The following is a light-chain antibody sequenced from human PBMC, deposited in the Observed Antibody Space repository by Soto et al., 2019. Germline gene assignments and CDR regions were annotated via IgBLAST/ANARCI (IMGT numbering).Light chain of an antibody. CDR2: GAS. J-gene: IGKJ1*01. CDR1: QSVGSN. V-gene: IGKV3-20*01. CDR3: QQYGTSPRT. Sequence: EIVLTQSPGTLSLSPGEIATLSCRARQSVGSNLAWYQQKPGQAPRLLIYGASSRATGIPDRFSGSGSGTDFTLTISRLEPEDVAVYYCQQYGTSPRTFGQGTKVDI.